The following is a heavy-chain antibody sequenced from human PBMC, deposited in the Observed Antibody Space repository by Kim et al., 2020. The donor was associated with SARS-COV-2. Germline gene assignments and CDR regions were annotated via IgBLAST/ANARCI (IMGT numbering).Heavy chain of an antibody. CDR2: IRSKAYGGTT. CDR1: GFTFGDYA. V-gene: IGHV3-49*03. J-gene: IGHJ4*02. Sequence: GGSLRLSCTASGFTFGDYAMSWFRQPPGKGLEWVGFIRSKAYGGTTEYAASVKGRFTISRDDSKSIAYLQMNSLKTEDTAVYYCTRDPGRDYDILTGPGLFDYWGQGTLVTVSS. D-gene: IGHD3-9*01. CDR3: TRDPGRDYDILTGPGLFDY.